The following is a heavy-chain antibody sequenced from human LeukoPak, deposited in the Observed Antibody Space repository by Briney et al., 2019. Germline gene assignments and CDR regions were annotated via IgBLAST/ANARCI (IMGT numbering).Heavy chain of an antibody. CDR3: ARSAKQQDY. J-gene: IGHJ4*02. D-gene: IGHD6-13*01. V-gene: IGHV4-34*01. CDR1: GGSFSGYY. Sequence: PSETLCLTCAVYGGSFSGYYWSWIRQPPGKGLEWIGVINHSGSANYNPSLKSRVTISVDTSKNQCSLKLSSVTAADTAVYYCARSAKQQDYWGQGTLVTVSS. CDR2: INHSGSA.